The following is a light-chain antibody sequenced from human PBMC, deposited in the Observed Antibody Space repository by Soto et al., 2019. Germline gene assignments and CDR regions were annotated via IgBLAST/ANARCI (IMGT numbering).Light chain of an antibody. CDR1: QSVSSN. CDR3: HQYNNWPRT. Sequence: EIVRTHSPATLSVSPGEGATLSCRASQSVSSNLAWYQQKPGQAPRLLIYGASTRATGFPARFSGSGSGTEFTLTISSLQSEDFAVYYCHQYNNWPRTFGQGTKVDI. J-gene: IGKJ1*01. CDR2: GAS. V-gene: IGKV3-15*01.